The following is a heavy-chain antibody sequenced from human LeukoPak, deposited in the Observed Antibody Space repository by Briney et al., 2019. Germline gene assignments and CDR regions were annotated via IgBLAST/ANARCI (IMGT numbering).Heavy chain of an antibody. V-gene: IGHV1-69*05. CDR1: GGTFSSYA. CDR2: IIPIFGTA. Sequence: SSVKVSCKASGGTFSSYAISWVRQAPGQGLEWMGRIIPIFGTANYAQKFQGRVTITTDESTGTAYIELSSLRSEDTAVYYCARGSYYYDSSGYFDYWGQGTLVTVSS. J-gene: IGHJ4*02. D-gene: IGHD3-22*01. CDR3: ARGSYYYDSSGYFDY.